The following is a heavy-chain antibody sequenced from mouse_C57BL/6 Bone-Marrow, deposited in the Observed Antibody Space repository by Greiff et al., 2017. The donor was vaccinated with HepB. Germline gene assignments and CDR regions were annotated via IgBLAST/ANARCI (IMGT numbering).Heavy chain of an antibody. D-gene: IGHD1-1*01. CDR3: ARNRALYGSSYDWYFDV. J-gene: IGHJ1*03. CDR2: IWSGGST. Sequence: QVQLKESGPGLVQPSQSLSITCTVSGFSLTSYGVHWVRQSPGKGLEWLGVIWSGGSTDYNAAFISRLSISKDNSKSQVFFKMNSLQADDTAIYYCARNRALYGSSYDWYFDVWGTGTTVTVSS. V-gene: IGHV2-2*01. CDR1: GFSLTSYG.